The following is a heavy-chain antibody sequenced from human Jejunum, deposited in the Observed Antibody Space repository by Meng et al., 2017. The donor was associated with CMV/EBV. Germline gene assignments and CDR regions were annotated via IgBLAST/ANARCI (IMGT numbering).Heavy chain of an antibody. V-gene: IGHV1-69*04. CDR2: IVPVLNKP. CDR1: GNPFTNYA. J-gene: IGHJ6*02. CDR3: ARVLTFYYAMDV. Sequence: CQASGNPFTNYAITWVRQAPGQGLEWLGRIVPVLNKPNYAQKFQGRVTITAERSTSTTYLELSNLRSEDTAVYYCARVLTFYYAMDVWGQGTLVTVSS.